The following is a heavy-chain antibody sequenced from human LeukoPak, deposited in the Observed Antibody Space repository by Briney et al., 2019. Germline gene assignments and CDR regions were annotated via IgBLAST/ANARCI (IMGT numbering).Heavy chain of an antibody. D-gene: IGHD4-17*01. J-gene: IGHJ4*02. CDR2: IYYSGGT. V-gene: IGHV4-59*01. Sequence: PSETLSLTCTVSGGSISSYYWSWIRQPPGKGLEWIGYIYYSGGTNYNPSLKSRVTISVDTSKNQFSLKLSSVTAADTAVYYCARVDDYGDYFFDYWGQGTLVTVSS. CDR3: ARVDDYGDYFFDY. CDR1: GGSISSYY.